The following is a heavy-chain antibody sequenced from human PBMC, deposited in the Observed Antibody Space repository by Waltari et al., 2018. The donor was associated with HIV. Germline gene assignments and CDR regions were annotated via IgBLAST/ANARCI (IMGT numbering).Heavy chain of an antibody. CDR2: IYMDDTT. D-gene: IGHD2-8*02. Sequence: VETGGTVIRPGGSLSLSCSPFTFSGATNYVPWVRRAPGRGVELVSAIYMDDTTHYADSVKCRFTIARDRFRNTVQLHLNFLSFEDTATYCCVRGVRYYTDWGQGTPVTVS. J-gene: IGHJ4*02. V-gene: IGHV3-53*05. CDR3: VRGVRYYTD. CDR1: TFSGATNY.